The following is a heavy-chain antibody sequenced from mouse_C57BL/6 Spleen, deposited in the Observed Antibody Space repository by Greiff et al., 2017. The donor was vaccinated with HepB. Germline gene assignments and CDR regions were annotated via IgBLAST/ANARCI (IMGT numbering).Heavy chain of an antibody. CDR3: AREDGYYLDY. D-gene: IGHD2-3*01. CDR2: INYDGSST. J-gene: IGHJ2*01. CDR1: GFTFSDYY. Sequence: EVKLMESEGGLVQPGSSMKLSCTASGFTFSDYYMAWVRQVPEKGLEWVANINYDGSSTYYLDSLKSRFIISRDNAKNILYLQMSSLKSEDTATYYCAREDGYYLDYWGQGTTLTVSS. V-gene: IGHV5-16*01.